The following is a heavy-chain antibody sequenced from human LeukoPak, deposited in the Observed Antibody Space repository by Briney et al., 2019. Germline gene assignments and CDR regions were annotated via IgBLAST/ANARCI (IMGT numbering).Heavy chain of an antibody. CDR2: IYYGGST. D-gene: IGHD5/OR15-5a*01. Sequence: SETLSLTCTVSGGSISGYHWSWIRQPPGKGLEWIGYIYYGGSTNYNPSLKSRVTISLDTSKNQFSLKLNSVTAADTAVYCCARHHIVSTGTFDYWGQGTLVTVSS. V-gene: IGHV4-59*08. J-gene: IGHJ4*02. CDR1: GGSISGYH. CDR3: ARHHIVSTGTFDY.